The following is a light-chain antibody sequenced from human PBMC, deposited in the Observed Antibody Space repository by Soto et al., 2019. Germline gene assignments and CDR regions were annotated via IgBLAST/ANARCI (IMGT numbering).Light chain of an antibody. CDR1: QSVSSF. V-gene: IGKV3-11*01. CDR2: DAS. CDR3: QQRSNWPPT. Sequence: ELMLTQSPATLSLSPGERATLSCRASQSVSSFLAWYQQKPGQAHRLLIYDASNRATGTQARFSGSGSGTDFTLTIRSLEPEDFAVYYCQQRSNWPPTFGGGTKVDIK. J-gene: IGKJ4*01.